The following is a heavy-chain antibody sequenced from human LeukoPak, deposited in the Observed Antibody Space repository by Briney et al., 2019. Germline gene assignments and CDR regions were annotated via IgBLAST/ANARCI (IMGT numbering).Heavy chain of an antibody. CDR3: ARHVSADLRIVVVTSDWYFDF. CDR1: GGSIRSSRFY. D-gene: IGHD2-21*02. V-gene: IGHV4-39*01. Sequence: PSETLSLTCIVSGGSIRSSRFYWGWIRQPPGKGLEWIGTIHYSGSTYYNPSLKSRVTISADTSKNQFSLNLSSVTAADTGVYYCARHVSADLRIVVVTSDWYFDFWGRGTLVTVSS. CDR2: IHYSGST. J-gene: IGHJ2*01.